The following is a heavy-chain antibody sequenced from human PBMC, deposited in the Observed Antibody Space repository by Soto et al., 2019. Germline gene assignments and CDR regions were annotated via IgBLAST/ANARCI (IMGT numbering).Heavy chain of an antibody. CDR1: GYTFLDFY. Sequence: QVQLVQPGTEVKKPGASVKVSCKASGYTFLDFYIHWVRQAPGQGLEWMGFINPSGGGTTYAQQFQGRLTMTRDTSTSTVYMELISLRSEDTAIYYCARDKPFSAGYWGQGTLVT. CDR3: ARDKPFSAGY. J-gene: IGHJ4*02. V-gene: IGHV1-46*01. CDR2: INPSGGGT. D-gene: IGHD3-3*02.